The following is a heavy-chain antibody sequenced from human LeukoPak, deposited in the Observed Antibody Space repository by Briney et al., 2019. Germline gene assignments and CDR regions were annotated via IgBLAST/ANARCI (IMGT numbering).Heavy chain of an antibody. Sequence: GGSLRLSCTASGFTFSTYAMRWVRQAPGKGLEWVSGISGSGGTTYYADSVKGRFTISRDNSKDTLYLQMNSLRAEDTAVYYCAYDFWSGYSSWGQGTMVTVSS. J-gene: IGHJ4*02. CDR1: GFTFSTYA. CDR3: AYDFWSGYSS. CDR2: ISGSGGTT. V-gene: IGHV3-23*01. D-gene: IGHD3-3*01.